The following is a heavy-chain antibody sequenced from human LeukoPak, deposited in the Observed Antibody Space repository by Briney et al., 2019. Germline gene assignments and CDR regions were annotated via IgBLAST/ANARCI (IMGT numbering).Heavy chain of an antibody. V-gene: IGHV3-21*01. CDR1: GFTFNSYN. CDR3: ARDPYNGDYGDFYYYYMDV. J-gene: IGHJ6*03. Sequence: GGSLRLSCAASGFTFNSYNMNWVRQAPGKGLEWVSSITSTSSYTFYADSVKGRFTISRDNAKNSLYLHLNSLRDEDTAIYYCARDPYNGDYGDFYYYYMDVWGKGTTVTMSS. D-gene: IGHD3-16*01. CDR2: ITSTSSYT.